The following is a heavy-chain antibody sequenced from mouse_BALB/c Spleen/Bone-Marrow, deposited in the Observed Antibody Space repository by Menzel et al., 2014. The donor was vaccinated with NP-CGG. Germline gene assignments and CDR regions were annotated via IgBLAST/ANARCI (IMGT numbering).Heavy chain of an antibody. D-gene: IGHD1-1*01. J-gene: IGHJ2*01. V-gene: IGHV2-6-7*01. CDR3: ARNYYDSSFYFDY. CDR1: GFSLTDYG. Sequence: VMLVESGPGLVAPSQSLSITCTVSGFSLTDYGVNWVRQPPGKGLEWLGMIWGDGRTDYNSALESRLSISKDNSKSQVFLKMNSLQTDDTARYYCARNYYDSSFYFDYWGQGTTLTVSS. CDR2: IWGDGRT.